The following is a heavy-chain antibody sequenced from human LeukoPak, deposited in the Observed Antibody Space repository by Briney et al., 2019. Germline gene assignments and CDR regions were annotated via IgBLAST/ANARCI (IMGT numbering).Heavy chain of an antibody. D-gene: IGHD3-16*02. Sequence: SETLSLTCTVSGGPITNYYWSWIRQPPGKGLEWIGYINYSGSTNYNPSLKSRVTISVDTSKNQFSLKLSSVTAADTAVYYCARHRDDYVWGSHRYGWFDPWGQGTLVTVSS. CDR1: GGPITNYY. CDR2: INYSGST. V-gene: IGHV4-59*01. J-gene: IGHJ5*02. CDR3: ARHRDDYVWGSHRYGWFDP.